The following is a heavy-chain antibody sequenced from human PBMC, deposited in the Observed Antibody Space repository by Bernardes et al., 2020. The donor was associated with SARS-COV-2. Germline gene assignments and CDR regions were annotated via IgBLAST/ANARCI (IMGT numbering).Heavy chain of an antibody. D-gene: IGHD6-19*01. CDR1: GYNFNTQW. V-gene: IGHV5-51*01. CDR2: IYPGDSET. J-gene: IGHJ4*02. Sequence: GESLKISCGDSGYNFNTQWVAWVRQVAGKGLEYMGIIYPGDSETKYGPSFQGRVTISADKSINTVYLQWNRLEASDTAMYYCATSPILSGWPFDHWGQGTLITVSS. CDR3: ATSPILSGWPFDH.